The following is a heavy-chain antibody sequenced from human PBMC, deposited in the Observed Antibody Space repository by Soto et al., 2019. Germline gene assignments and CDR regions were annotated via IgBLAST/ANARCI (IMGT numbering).Heavy chain of an antibody. Sequence: HPWESLSLSCAASGFIFSNYWMSWVRQAPGKGLEWVANIKQDGSATYYVYSMKARFTISKDTANNFLYLQMYIMRAEDTAVYYCARERGLGTDWWECIDHWGQGTLVTVSS. V-gene: IGHV3-7*01. J-gene: IGHJ4*02. CDR2: IKQDGSAT. CDR1: GFIFSNYW. D-gene: IGHD1-26*01. CDR3: ARERGLGTDWWECIDH.